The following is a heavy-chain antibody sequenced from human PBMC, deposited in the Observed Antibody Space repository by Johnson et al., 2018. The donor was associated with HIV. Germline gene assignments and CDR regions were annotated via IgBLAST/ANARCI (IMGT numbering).Heavy chain of an antibody. CDR2: INWNGGRI. V-gene: IGHV3-20*04. CDR1: GFKFDDYG. CDR3: AKYKDNWNYGAFDI. Sequence: VQLVESGGGVVRPGGSLRLSCAASGFKFDDYGMSWVRQAPGKGLEWVSGINWNGGRIGYADSVKGRFTISRDNAKKSLHLQMNSLRAEDTAVYYCAKYKDNWNYGAFDIWGQGTMVTVSS. J-gene: IGHJ3*02. D-gene: IGHD1-7*01.